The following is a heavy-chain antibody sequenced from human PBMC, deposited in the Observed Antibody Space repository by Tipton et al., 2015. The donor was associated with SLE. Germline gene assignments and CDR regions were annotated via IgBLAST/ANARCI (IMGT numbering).Heavy chain of an antibody. D-gene: IGHD3-16*02. V-gene: IGHV4-34*01. J-gene: IGHJ1*01. CDR2: INQSGST. CDR3: ASRYRSIEGYFQH. Sequence: TLSLTCAVYGGSFSGYYWSWIRQPPGKGLAWFGEINQSGSTNYNPSLQSRVTISVDTSQNQLSLKLSSVTAADTAVYYCASRYRSIEGYFQHWGQGTLVTVSS. CDR1: GGSFSGYY.